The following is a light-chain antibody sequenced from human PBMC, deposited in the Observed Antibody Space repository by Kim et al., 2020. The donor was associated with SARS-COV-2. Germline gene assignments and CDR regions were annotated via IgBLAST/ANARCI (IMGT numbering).Light chain of an antibody. CDR3: QSYDSSNHEV. CDR2: EDN. CDR1: SGSIASNY. J-gene: IGLJ3*02. Sequence: KTVNISCTGSSGSIASNYVQWYQQRPGSAPTTVIYEDNQRPSGVPDRFSGSIDSSSNSASLTISGLKTEDEADYYCQSYDSSNHEVFGGGTKLTVL. V-gene: IGLV6-57*02.